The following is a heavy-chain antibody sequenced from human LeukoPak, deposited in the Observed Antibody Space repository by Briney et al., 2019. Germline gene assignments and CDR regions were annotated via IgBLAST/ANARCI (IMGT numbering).Heavy chain of an antibody. J-gene: IGHJ3*02. CDR2: IFYSGST. Sequence: KPSETLSLTCTVSGGSISTSSYYWGWVRQPPGKGLEWIGNIFYSGSTYYSPSLKSRVTISLDTSKNQFSLKLTSVTAADTAVYYCGRGGPSVDIWGQGTMVTVSS. CDR1: GGSISTSSYY. V-gene: IGHV4-39*07. CDR3: GRGGPSVDI.